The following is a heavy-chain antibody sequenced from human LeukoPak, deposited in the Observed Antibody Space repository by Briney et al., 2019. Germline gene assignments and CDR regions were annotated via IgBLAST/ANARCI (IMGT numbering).Heavy chain of an antibody. Sequence: PGGSLRLSCAASGFTFEDYGMSWVRQAPGKGLEWVSGINWNGGSTGYADSVKGRFTISRDNAKNFLYLQMNSLRAEDTALYYCARGGGYYDSSGYHDAFDIWGQGTMVTVSS. CDR3: ARGGGYYDSSGYHDAFDI. CDR2: INWNGGST. D-gene: IGHD3-22*01. V-gene: IGHV3-20*04. CDR1: GFTFEDYG. J-gene: IGHJ3*02.